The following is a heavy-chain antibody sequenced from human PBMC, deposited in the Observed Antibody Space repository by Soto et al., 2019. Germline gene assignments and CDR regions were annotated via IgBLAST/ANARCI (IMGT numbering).Heavy chain of an antibody. CDR3: ARDLRTPLVATAMPYYRKG. D-gene: IGHD2-21*02. V-gene: IGHV3-48*01. CDR1: GFTFGSYS. J-gene: IGHJ6*04. CDR2: ILSSSGVI. Sequence: EVQLVESGGGLVQPGGSLRLSCAASGFTFGSYSMNWVRQAPGKGLEWVSFILSSSGVIYYAGFVKGRFIISRDKAKISLYLQMNSLRADDTAVYYWARDLRTPLVATAMPYYRKGWGRGNTVTESS.